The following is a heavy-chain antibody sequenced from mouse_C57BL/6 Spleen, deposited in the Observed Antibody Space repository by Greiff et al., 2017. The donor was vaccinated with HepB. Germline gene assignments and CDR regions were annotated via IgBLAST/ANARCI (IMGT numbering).Heavy chain of an antibody. CDR3: ARETANWAWFAY. Sequence: EVKLMESGGGLVKPGGSLKLSCAASGFTFSDYGMHWVRQAPEKGLEWVAYISSGSSTIYYADTVKGRVTISRDNAKNTLFLQMTSLRSEDTAMYYCARETANWAWFAYWGQGTLVTVSA. CDR2: ISSGSSTI. V-gene: IGHV5-17*01. D-gene: IGHD4-1*01. J-gene: IGHJ3*01. CDR1: GFTFSDYG.